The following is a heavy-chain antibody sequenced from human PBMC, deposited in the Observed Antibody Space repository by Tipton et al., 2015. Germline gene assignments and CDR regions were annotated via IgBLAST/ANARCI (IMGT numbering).Heavy chain of an antibody. CDR3: ARARGRHGGLFDS. Sequence: TLSLTCTVSGGSISSYYWGWIRQPPGKGLEWIGSISHSGNTYYNPSLKSRVTISVDTSKTQFSLKMSSVTASDTAVYYCARARGRHGGLFDSWGQGILVTVSS. D-gene: IGHD4-23*01. V-gene: IGHV4-39*07. CDR2: ISHSGNT. J-gene: IGHJ4*02. CDR1: GGSISSYY.